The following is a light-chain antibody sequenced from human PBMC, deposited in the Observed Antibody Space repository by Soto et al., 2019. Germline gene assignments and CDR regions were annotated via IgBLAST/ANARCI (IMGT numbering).Light chain of an antibody. Sequence: EIVLTQSPGTLSLSPGERATLSCRASQTFSSYLAWYQQKPGQAPRLLIYGASTRATGIPDRFSGSGSGTDFTLTISRLELEDVAVYYCQQYGSSPPFTFGPGTKVDIK. CDR3: QQYGSSPPFT. CDR1: QTFSSY. J-gene: IGKJ3*01. V-gene: IGKV3-20*01. CDR2: GAS.